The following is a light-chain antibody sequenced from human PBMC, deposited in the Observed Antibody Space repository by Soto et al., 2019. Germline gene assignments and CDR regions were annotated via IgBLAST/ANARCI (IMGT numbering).Light chain of an antibody. CDR2: EVS. V-gene: IGLV2-8*01. CDR3: NSYAGSNNWV. J-gene: IGLJ3*02. CDR1: SSDVGGYNY. Sequence: QSALTQPASVSGSPGQSITISCTGTSSDVGGYNYVSWYQQHPGKAPKLMIYEVSKRPSGVPDRFSGSKSGNTASLTVSGLQAEDEADYYCNSYAGSNNWVFGGGTSSPS.